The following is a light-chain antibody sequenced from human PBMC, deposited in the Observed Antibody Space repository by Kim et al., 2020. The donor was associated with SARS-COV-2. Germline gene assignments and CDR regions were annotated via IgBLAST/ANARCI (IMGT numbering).Light chain of an antibody. CDR3: AAWDDIQSGPV. CDR1: NT. Sequence: NTASWYQQVPGTAPKLLIYYDKERPSGAPDRFSGSKSGTSASLAITGLQSGDEADYYCAAWDDIQSGPVFGGGTQLTVL. V-gene: IGLV1-44*01. CDR2: YDK. J-gene: IGLJ2*01.